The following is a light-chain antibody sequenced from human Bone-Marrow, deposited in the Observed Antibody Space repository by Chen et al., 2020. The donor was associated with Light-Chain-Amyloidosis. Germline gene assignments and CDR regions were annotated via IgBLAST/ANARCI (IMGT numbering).Light chain of an antibody. Sequence: SYVLTQPSSVSVAPGQTATIACGGNNMGSTSGHWYQQTPGQAPPLVVYDDSERPSGIPERLSGYNSGNTATLTISRVEAGDEADYYCQVWDRSSDRPVFGGGTKLTVL. CDR1: NMGSTS. CDR3: QVWDRSSDRPV. J-gene: IGLJ3*02. CDR2: DDS. V-gene: IGLV3-21*02.